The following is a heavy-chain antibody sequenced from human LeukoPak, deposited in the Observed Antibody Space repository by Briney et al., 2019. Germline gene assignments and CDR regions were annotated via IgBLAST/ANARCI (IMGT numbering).Heavy chain of an antibody. J-gene: IGHJ4*02. D-gene: IGHD3-22*01. Sequence: PGGSLRLSCTASGFTFGDYAMSWFRQAPGKGLEWVGFIRSKAYGGTTEYAASVKGRFTISRDDSKSIAYLQMNSLKTEDTAVYHCTRMDYYDSSGYYSDFDYWGQGTLVTVSS. CDR2: IRSKAYGGTT. CDR1: GFTFGDYA. V-gene: IGHV3-49*03. CDR3: TRMDYYDSSGYYSDFDY.